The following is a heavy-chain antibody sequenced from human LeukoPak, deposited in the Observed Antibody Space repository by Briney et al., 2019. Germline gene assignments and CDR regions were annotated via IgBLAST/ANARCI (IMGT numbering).Heavy chain of an antibody. D-gene: IGHD3-10*01. J-gene: IGHJ3*02. CDR3: ARDMNTMVRGSPGDAFDI. CDR2: IYHSGST. Sequence: KPSETLSLTCTVSGGSISSGGYYWSWIRQPPGKGLEWIGYIYHSGSTYYNPSLKSRVTISVDRSKNQFSLKLSSVTAADTAVYYCARDMNTMVRGSPGDAFDIWGQGTMVTVSS. CDR1: GGSISSGGYY. V-gene: IGHV4-30-2*01.